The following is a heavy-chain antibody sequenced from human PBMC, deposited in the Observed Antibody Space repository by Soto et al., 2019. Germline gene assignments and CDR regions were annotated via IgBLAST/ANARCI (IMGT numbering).Heavy chain of an antibody. CDR1: GGSISSYY. CDR2: IYTSGST. CDR3: ARDNPPGGYGSGSYYPDYYYYGMDV. D-gene: IGHD3-10*01. Sequence: SETLSLTCTVSGGSISSYYWSWIRQPAGKGLEWIGRIYTSGSTNYNPSLKSRVAMSVDTSKNQFSLKLSSVTAADTAVYYCARDNPPGGYGSGSYYPDYYYYGMDVWGQGTTVTVSS. J-gene: IGHJ6*02. V-gene: IGHV4-4*07.